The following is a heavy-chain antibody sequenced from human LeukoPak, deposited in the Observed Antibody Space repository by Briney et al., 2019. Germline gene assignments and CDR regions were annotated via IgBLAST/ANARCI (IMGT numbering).Heavy chain of an antibody. D-gene: IGHD6-13*01. Sequence: SETLSLTCTVSGGSISSSSYYWGWIRQPPGKGLEWIGSIYYSGSTYYNPSLKSRVTISVDTSKNQFSLKLSSVTAADTAVYYCAREGYSTTGFDYWGQGTLVTVSS. CDR2: IYYSGST. J-gene: IGHJ4*02. V-gene: IGHV4-39*07. CDR1: GGSISSSSYY. CDR3: AREGYSTTGFDY.